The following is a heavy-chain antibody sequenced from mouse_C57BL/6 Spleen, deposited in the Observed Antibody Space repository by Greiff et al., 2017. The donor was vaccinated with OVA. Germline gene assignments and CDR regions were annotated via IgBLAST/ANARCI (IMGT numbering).Heavy chain of an antibody. V-gene: IGHV5-6*01. J-gene: IGHJ4*01. CDR2: ISSGGSYT. CDR3: ARHRDYSMDY. Sequence: EVQLQESGGDLVKPGGSLKLSCAASGFTFSSYGMSWVRQTPDKRLEWVATISSGGSYTYYPDSVKGRFTISRDNAKNTLYLQMSSLKSEDTAMYYCARHRDYSMDYWGQGTSVTVSS. CDR1: GFTFSSYG. D-gene: IGHD3-3*01.